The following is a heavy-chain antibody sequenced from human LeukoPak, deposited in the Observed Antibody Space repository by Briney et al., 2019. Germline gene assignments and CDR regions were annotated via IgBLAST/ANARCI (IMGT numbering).Heavy chain of an antibody. CDR1: GYTFTGYY. Sequence: ASVKVSCKASGYTFTGYYMHWVRQAPGQGLEWMGWINPNSGGTNYAQKFQGRVTMTRDTSISTAYMELCRLRSDDTAVYYCARGGVVPAAIPLPDSWFDPWGQGTLVTVSS. V-gene: IGHV1-2*02. J-gene: IGHJ5*02. CDR2: INPNSGGT. CDR3: ARGGVVPAAIPLPDSWFDP. D-gene: IGHD2-2*02.